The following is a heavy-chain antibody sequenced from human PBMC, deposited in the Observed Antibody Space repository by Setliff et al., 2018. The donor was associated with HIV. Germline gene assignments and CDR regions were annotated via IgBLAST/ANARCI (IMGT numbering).Heavy chain of an antibody. CDR1: GGSLTGYF. V-gene: IGHV4-34*01. J-gene: IGHJ6*02. Sequence: SETLSLTCAVYGGSLTGYFWTWIRQSPGKGLEWVGQVNRDGGAHYNPPLRSRVTISVDTSKNQSSLKLTSMTAADTAVYYCARGWVRGPIISPGTYFSYGLDVWGQGTPVTVSS. CDR3: ARGWVRGPIISPGTYFSYGLDV. D-gene: IGHD3-10*01. CDR2: VNRDGGA.